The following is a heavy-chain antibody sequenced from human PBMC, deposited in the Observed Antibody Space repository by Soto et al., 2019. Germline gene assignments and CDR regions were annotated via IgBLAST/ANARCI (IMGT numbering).Heavy chain of an antibody. CDR2: ISAYNGNT. Sequence: QVQLVQSGAEVKKPGASVKVSCKASGYTFTSYGISWVRQAPGQGLEWMGWISAYNGNTNYAQKLQGRVTMTTDTSTSTAYMELRSLRSDDTAVYYCARGRAGDSSGYYLSWFDPWGQGTLVTVSS. D-gene: IGHD3-22*01. V-gene: IGHV1-18*04. CDR3: ARGRAGDSSGYYLSWFDP. CDR1: GYTFTSYG. J-gene: IGHJ5*02.